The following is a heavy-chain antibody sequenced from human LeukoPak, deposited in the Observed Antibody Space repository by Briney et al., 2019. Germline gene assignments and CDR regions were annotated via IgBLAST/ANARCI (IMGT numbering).Heavy chain of an antibody. CDR1: GFTFSSYG. CDR3: ARDRFYCSSTSCPRRWFDP. Sequence: GGSLRLSCAASGFTFSSYGMHWVRQAPGKGLEGVAVIWYDGSNKYYADSVKGRFTISRDNSKNTLYLQMNRLRAEDTAVYYCARDRFYCSSTSCPRRWFDPWGQGTLVTVSS. J-gene: IGHJ5*02. D-gene: IGHD2-2*01. V-gene: IGHV3-33*01. CDR2: IWYDGSNK.